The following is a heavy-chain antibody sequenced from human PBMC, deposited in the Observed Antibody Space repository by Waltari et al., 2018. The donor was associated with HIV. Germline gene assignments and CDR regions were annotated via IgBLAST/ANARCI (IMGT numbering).Heavy chain of an antibody. CDR1: GFTFRTYG. D-gene: IGHD6-19*01. CDR3: ARMVSSSGWYVFDY. CDR2: IWYDGSNK. Sequence: QVHLVESGGGVVQPGRSLRLSCAASGFTFRTYGMHWVRQAPGKGREWGAVIWYDGSNKYYADSVKGRFTISRDNSKNTLYLQMNSLRAEDTAVYYCARMVSSSGWYVFDYWGQGTLVTVSS. V-gene: IGHV3-33*01. J-gene: IGHJ4*02.